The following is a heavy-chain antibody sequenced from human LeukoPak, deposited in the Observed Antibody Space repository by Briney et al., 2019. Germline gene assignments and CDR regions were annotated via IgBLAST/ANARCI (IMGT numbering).Heavy chain of an antibody. Sequence: PGGSLRLSCAVSGITLSNYGMSWVRQAPGKGLEWVAGISDSGGRTNYADSVKGRFTISRDNPKNTLYLQMNSLRAEDTAVYFCARDFVYDASGYSHYYDYWGQGTLVTVSS. CDR2: ISDSGGRT. CDR3: ARDFVYDASGYSHYYDY. V-gene: IGHV3-23*01. D-gene: IGHD2-15*01. J-gene: IGHJ4*02. CDR1: GITLSNYG.